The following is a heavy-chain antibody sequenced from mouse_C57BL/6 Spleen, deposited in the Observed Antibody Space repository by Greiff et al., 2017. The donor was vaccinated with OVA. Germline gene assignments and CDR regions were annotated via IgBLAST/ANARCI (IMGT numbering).Heavy chain of an antibody. Sequence: EVHLVESGPGLVKPSQSLSLTCSVTGYSITSGYYWNWIRQFPGNKLEWMGYISYDGSNNYNPSLKNRISITRDTSKNQFFLKLNSVTTEDTATYYCARDDYDAMDYWGQGTSVTVSS. CDR2: ISYDGSN. J-gene: IGHJ4*01. V-gene: IGHV3-6*01. CDR3: ARDDYDAMDY. CDR1: GYSITSGYY.